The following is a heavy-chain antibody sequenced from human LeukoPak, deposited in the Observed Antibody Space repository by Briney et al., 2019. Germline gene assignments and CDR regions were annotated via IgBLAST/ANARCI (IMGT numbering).Heavy chain of an antibody. Sequence: PSETLSLTCTVSGGLISSYYWSWIRQRPGKGLEWIGYIYYSGSTNYNPSLKSRVTISVDTSKNQFSLKLSSVTAADTAVYYCARYSYGIGPFDYWGQGTLVTVSS. J-gene: IGHJ4*02. CDR1: GGLISSYY. CDR3: ARYSYGIGPFDY. CDR2: IYYSGST. V-gene: IGHV4-59*08. D-gene: IGHD5-18*01.